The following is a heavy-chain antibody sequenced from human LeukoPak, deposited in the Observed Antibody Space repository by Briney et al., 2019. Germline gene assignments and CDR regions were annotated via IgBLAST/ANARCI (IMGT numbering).Heavy chain of an antibody. D-gene: IGHD5-24*01. CDR2: ISSDGIST. Sequence: GGSLRLSCAASGFTFSTYWMHWVRQVPGKGQVWVSRISSDGISTAYADSVKGRFTLSRDNAKNTLYLQMNSLRADDTAVYYCARSREPGRDGDYWGQGTLVTVSS. CDR1: GFTFSTYW. CDR3: ARSREPGRDGDY. V-gene: IGHV3-74*01. J-gene: IGHJ4*02.